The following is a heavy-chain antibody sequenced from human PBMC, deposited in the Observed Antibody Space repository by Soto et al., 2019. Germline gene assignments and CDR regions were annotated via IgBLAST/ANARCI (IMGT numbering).Heavy chain of an antibody. V-gene: IGHV3-11*06. J-gene: IGHJ5*02. CDR2: ISSSSSYT. D-gene: IGHD6-13*01. Sequence: QVQLVESGGGLVKPGGSLRLSCAASGFTFSDYYMSWIRQAPGKGLEWVSYISSSSSYTNYADSVKGRFTISRDNAKNSLYLQMNSLRAEDTAVYYCARDGPYSSSSFDPWGQGTLVTFSS. CDR1: GFTFSDYY. CDR3: ARDGPYSSSSFDP.